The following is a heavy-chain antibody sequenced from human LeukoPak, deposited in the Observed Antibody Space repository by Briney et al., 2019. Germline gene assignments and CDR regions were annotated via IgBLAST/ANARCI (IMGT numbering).Heavy chain of an antibody. Sequence: GGSLRLSCAASGFNITSNYMNWVRQAPGKGLEWVANIKQDGSEKYYVDSVKGRFTISRDNAKNPLYLQMNSLRAEDTAVYYCARDRLGYCSSTSCSIFDYWGQGTLVTVSS. V-gene: IGHV3-7*01. CDR1: GFNITSNY. J-gene: IGHJ4*02. D-gene: IGHD2-2*01. CDR3: ARDRLGYCSSTSCSIFDY. CDR2: IKQDGSEK.